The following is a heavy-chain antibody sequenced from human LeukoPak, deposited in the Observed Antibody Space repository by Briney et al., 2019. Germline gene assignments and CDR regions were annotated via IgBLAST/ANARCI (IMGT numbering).Heavy chain of an antibody. D-gene: IGHD5-24*01. J-gene: IGHJ1*01. CDR3: AREAVGDGYNPENFQH. V-gene: IGHV4-61*02. Sequence: SETLSLTCTVSGGSISSGSYYWSWIRQPAGKGLEWIGRIYTSGSTNYNPSLKSRVTISVDTSKNQFSLKLSSVTAADTAVYYCAREAVGDGYNPENFQHWGQGTLVTVSS. CDR2: IYTSGST. CDR1: GGSISSGSYY.